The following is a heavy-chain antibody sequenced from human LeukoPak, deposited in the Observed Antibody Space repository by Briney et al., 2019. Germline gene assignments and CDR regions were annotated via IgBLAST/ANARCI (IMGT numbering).Heavy chain of an antibody. CDR3: ATWGPRYFDL. CDR1: GFTFSYHG. Sequence: PGGSLRLSCAASGFTFSYHGMHWVRQAPGKGLEWMGGFDPEDGETIYAQKFQGRVTMTEDTSTDTAYMELSSLRSEDTAVYYCATWGPRYFDLWGRGTLVTVSS. D-gene: IGHD3-16*01. J-gene: IGHJ2*01. CDR2: FDPEDGET. V-gene: IGHV1-24*01.